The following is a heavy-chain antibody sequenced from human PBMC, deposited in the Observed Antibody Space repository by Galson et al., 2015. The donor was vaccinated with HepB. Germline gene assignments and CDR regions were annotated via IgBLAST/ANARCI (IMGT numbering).Heavy chain of an antibody. Sequence: SLRLSCAASGFTFSSYAMHWVRQAPGQGLEWVAVISYDGSNKYYADSVKGRFTISRDNSKNTLYLQMNSLRAEDTAVYYCAREDIVVVPASLNYYYYGMDVWGQGTTVTVSS. CDR2: ISYDGSNK. V-gene: IGHV3-30-3*01. CDR3: AREDIVVVPASLNYYYYGMDV. CDR1: GFTFSSYA. D-gene: IGHD2-2*01. J-gene: IGHJ6*02.